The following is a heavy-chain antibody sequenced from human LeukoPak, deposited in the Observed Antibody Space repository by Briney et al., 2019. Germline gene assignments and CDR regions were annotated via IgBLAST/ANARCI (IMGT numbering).Heavy chain of an antibody. V-gene: IGHV4-4*09. Sequence: SETLSLTCTVSGGSISGYYWSWIRQVPGKGLEWIGHSYTNGYTNYNPSLESRVTISVDTSKNQFSLKLSSVTAADTAVYYCARHCGGDCYSLGAFDIWGQGTMVTVSS. CDR1: GGSISGYY. CDR3: ARHCGGDCYSLGAFDI. J-gene: IGHJ3*02. CDR2: SYTNGYT. D-gene: IGHD2-21*02.